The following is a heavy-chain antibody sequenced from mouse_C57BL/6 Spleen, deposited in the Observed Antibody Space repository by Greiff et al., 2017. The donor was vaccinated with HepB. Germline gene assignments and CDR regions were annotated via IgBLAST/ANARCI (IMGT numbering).Heavy chain of an antibody. Sequence: QVQLQQSGPELVKPGASVKISCKASGYAFSSSWMNWVKQRPGKGLEWIGRIYPGDGDTNYNGKFKGKATLTADKSSSTAYMQLSCLTSEDSAVYFCARSVGYYFDYWGQGTTLTVSS. CDR1: GYAFSSSW. D-gene: IGHD1-3*01. CDR2: IYPGDGDT. CDR3: ARSVGYYFDY. J-gene: IGHJ2*01. V-gene: IGHV1-82*01.